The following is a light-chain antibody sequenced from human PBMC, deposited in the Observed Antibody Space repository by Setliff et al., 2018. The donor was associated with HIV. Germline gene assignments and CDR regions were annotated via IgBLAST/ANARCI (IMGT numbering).Light chain of an antibody. V-gene: IGLV2-14*01. J-gene: IGLJ1*01. Sequence: QSVLTQPASVSGSPGQSITISCTGTSSDVGAYNYVSWYQQDPGKAPKLMIYEVSNRPSGVSDRFSGSKSGNTASLTISGLQAEDEADYYCSSYTSSSTLYVFGTGTKVTVL. CDR2: EVS. CDR3: SSYTSSSTLYV. CDR1: SSDVGAYNY.